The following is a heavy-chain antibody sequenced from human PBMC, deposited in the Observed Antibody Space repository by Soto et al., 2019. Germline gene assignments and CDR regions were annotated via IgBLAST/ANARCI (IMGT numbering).Heavy chain of an antibody. CDR3: VRGPDYSNFGYFDY. D-gene: IGHD4-4*01. V-gene: IGHV3-33*01. J-gene: IGHJ4*02. Sequence: VQVVASGGGLVQPGGSLRLSCAASGFTFSSHAMNWVRQAPGKGLEWVALIWNAGNNKYYADAGSVKGRFTISRDNSRNTLYLEINNVRADDTAVYYCVRGPDYSNFGYFDYWGQGTLVTVSS. CDR2: IWNAGNNK. CDR1: GFTFSSHA.